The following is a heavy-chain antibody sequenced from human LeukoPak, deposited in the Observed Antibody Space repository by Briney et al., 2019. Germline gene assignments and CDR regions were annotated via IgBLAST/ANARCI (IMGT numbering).Heavy chain of an antibody. J-gene: IGHJ4*02. Sequence: GGSLRLSCAASGFTFSSYAMSWVRQAPGKGLEWVSAISGSGGSTYYADSVKGRFTISRDNSKNTLYLQINSLRAEDTAVYYCAKVLRKAYSSWYVPENLNFDYWGQGTLVTVSS. CDR3: AKVLRKAYSSWYVPENLNFDY. V-gene: IGHV3-23*01. CDR2: ISGSGGST. CDR1: GFTFSSYA. D-gene: IGHD6-13*01.